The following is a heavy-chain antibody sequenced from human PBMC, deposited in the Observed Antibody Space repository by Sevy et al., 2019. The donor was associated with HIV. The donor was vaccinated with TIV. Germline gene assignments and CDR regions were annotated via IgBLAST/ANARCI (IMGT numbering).Heavy chain of an antibody. D-gene: IGHD1-26*01. CDR1: GFTFSSYA. CDR2: IRGSGGSK. Sequence: GGSLRLSCAASGFTFSSYAMSWVRQAPGKGLEWVSAIRGSGGSKYYADSVKGRFTISIDNSKNTLYLQMNSLRAEDTAVYYCAKGPLIVGGYYFDYWGQGTLVTVSS. CDR3: AKGPLIVGGYYFDY. J-gene: IGHJ4*02. V-gene: IGHV3-23*01.